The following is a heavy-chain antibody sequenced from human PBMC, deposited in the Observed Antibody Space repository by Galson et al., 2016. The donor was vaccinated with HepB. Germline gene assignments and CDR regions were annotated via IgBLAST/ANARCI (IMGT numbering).Heavy chain of an antibody. J-gene: IGHJ4*02. D-gene: IGHD1-26*01. CDR1: GFTFNTYT. CDR3: ARDAMGRGSGSYSAFDY. Sequence: SLRLSCAASGFTFNTYTMHWVRQAPGKGLGWVATISSAGTTQYHADSVRGRFTISRDNSQNILDLQMNTLRREDTAVYYCARDAMGRGSGSYSAFDYWGQGTLVTVSS. V-gene: IGHV3-30-3*01. CDR2: ISSAGTTQ.